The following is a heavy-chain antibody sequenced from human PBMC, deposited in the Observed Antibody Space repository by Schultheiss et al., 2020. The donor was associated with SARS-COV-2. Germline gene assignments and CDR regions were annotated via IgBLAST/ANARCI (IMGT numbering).Heavy chain of an antibody. Sequence: GGSLRLSCAASGFTFSSYAMHWVRQAPGKGLEWVTVISYDGSNKYYADSVKGRFTISRDNAKNSLYLQMHSLRAEDTAVYYCARDLSVRRYFDWLQGLSAPGYWGQGTLVTVSS. D-gene: IGHD3-9*01. CDR1: GFTFSSYA. J-gene: IGHJ4*02. CDR3: ARDLSVRRYFDWLQGLSAPGY. V-gene: IGHV3-30*07. CDR2: ISYDGSNK.